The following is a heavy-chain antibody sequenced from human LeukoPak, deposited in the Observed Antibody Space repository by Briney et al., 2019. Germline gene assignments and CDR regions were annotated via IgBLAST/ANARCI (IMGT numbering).Heavy chain of an antibody. CDR2: FDPEDGET. CDR3: ATGYSSGWYTSFDY. J-gene: IGHJ4*02. CDR1: GYTLTELS. Sequence: ASVKVSCKVSGYTLTELSMRWVRQAPGKGLEWMGGFDPEDGETIYAQKFQGRVTMTEDTSTDTAYMELSSLRSEDTAVYYCATGYSSGWYTSFDYWGQGTLVTVSS. D-gene: IGHD6-19*01. V-gene: IGHV1-24*01.